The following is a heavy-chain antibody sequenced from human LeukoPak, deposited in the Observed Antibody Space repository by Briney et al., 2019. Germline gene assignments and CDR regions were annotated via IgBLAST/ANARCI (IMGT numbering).Heavy chain of an antibody. CDR1: GVTVSSTY. CDR2: IYGGSST. D-gene: IGHD6-6*01. CDR3: ARVIEARHFDY. V-gene: IGHV3-66*01. Sequence: GGSLRLSCAASGVTVSSTYMSWVRQAPGKGLEWVSVIYGGSSTYNADSVKGRFTISRDNSKNTMFLQMNSLRDEDTAVYYCARVIEARHFDYWGQGTLVTVSS. J-gene: IGHJ4*02.